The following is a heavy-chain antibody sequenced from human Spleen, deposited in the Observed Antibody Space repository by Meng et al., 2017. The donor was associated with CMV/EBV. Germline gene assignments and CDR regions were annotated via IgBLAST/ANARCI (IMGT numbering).Heavy chain of an antibody. CDR2: IYYSGTT. D-gene: IGHD6-19*01. Sequence: ESLKISCTVSGGSISSGTSYWGWIRQSSGKGLAWIGSIYYSGTTSYNPSLKSRVTISVDTSKNQFSLELRSVTAADTAVYYCARVMERGWDHDAFDIWGQGTMVTVSS. J-gene: IGHJ3*02. V-gene: IGHV4-39*07. CDR3: ARVMERGWDHDAFDI. CDR1: GGSISSGTSY.